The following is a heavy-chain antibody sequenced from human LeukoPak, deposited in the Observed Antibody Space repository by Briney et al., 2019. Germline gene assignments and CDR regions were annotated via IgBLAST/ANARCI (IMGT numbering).Heavy chain of an antibody. V-gene: IGHV1-8*01. Sequence: ASVKVSCKASGYTFTSYDINWVRQATGQGLEWMGWMNPNSGNTGYAQKFQGRVTMTRNTSISTAYMELGSLRSEDTAVYYCASIHTYGSGSFDYWGQGTLVTVSS. CDR3: ASIHTYGSGSFDY. CDR1: GYTFTSYD. J-gene: IGHJ4*02. CDR2: MNPNSGNT. D-gene: IGHD3-10*01.